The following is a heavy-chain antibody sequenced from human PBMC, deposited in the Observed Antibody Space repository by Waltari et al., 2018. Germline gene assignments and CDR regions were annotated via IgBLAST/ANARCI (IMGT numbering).Heavy chain of an antibody. D-gene: IGHD3-22*01. J-gene: IGHJ4*02. CDR3: AKSYYYDSSGYYPLAFYFDY. CDR1: GGAFSSYA. CDR2: IIPIFGTA. V-gene: IGHV1-69*05. Sequence: QVQLVQSGAEVQKPGSSVKVSCKASGGAFSSYAISWVRQAPGQGLGWMGGIIPIFGTANYAQKFQGRVTITTDESTSTAYMELSSLRSEDTAVYYCAKSYYYDSSGYYPLAFYFDYWGQGTLVTVSS.